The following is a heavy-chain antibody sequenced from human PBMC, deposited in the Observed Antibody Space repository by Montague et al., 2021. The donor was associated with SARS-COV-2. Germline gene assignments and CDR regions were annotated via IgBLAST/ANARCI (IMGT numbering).Heavy chain of an antibody. CDR2: IYYRGST. D-gene: IGHD6-19*01. J-gene: IGHJ4*02. CDR1: GGSISSYY. V-gene: IGHV4-39*01. CDR3: ATQEDPSGWIPGPFDF. Sequence: SETRSLTCTVSGGSISSYYWAWIRQPPGKGLEWIGSIYYRGSTYYNPSLKSRVFISVDTSKNQLSLTLTSVTAADTAVYYCATQEDPSGWIPGPFDFWGQGTLLSVSS.